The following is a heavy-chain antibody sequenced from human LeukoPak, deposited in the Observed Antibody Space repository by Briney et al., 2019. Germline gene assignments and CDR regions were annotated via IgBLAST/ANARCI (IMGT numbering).Heavy chain of an antibody. CDR3: AIPKRYSSSWPTYGMDV. V-gene: IGHV4-39*07. J-gene: IGHJ6*02. D-gene: IGHD6-13*01. CDR2: IYYSGST. CDR1: GGPISSSSYY. Sequence: PSETLSLTCTVSGGPISSSSYYWGWIRQPPGKGLEWIGSIYYSGSTYYNPSLKSRVTISVDTSKNQFSLKLSSVTAADMAVYYCAIPKRYSSSWPTYGMDVWGQGTTVTVSS.